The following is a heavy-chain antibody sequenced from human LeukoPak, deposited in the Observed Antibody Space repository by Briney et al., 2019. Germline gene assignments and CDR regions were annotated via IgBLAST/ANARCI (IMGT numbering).Heavy chain of an antibody. CDR2: IYTSGST. CDR1: GGSISSYY. V-gene: IGHV4-4*07. J-gene: IGHJ4*02. Sequence: PSETLSLTCTVSGGSISSYYWSWIRQPAGKGLEWIGRIYTSGSTNYNPSLKSRVTMSVDTSKNQFSLKLSAVTAADTAVYYCAREPYYDTSGYYFDYWGQGTLVTVSS. D-gene: IGHD3-22*01. CDR3: AREPYYDTSGYYFDY.